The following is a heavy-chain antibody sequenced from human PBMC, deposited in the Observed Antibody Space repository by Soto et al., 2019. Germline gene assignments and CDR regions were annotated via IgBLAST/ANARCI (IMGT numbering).Heavy chain of an antibody. V-gene: IGHV1-2*04. Sequence: ASVKVSCKASGYTFTGYYMHWVRQAPGQGLEWMGWINPNSGGTSYAQKFQGWVTMTRDTSISTAYMELSRLRSDDTAVYYCARDKGSSSWYRRGRNDAFDIWGQGTMVTVSS. CDR3: ARDKGSSSWYRRGRNDAFDI. J-gene: IGHJ3*02. CDR1: GYTFTGYY. D-gene: IGHD6-13*01. CDR2: INPNSGGT.